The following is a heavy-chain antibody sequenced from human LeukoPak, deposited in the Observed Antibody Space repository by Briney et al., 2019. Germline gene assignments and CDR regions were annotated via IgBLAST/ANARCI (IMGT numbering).Heavy chain of an antibody. J-gene: IGHJ4*02. CDR1: GGSFTDYF. CDR2: IYYSGRT. V-gene: IGHV4-39*07. CDR3: TRDRAHGTQDY. Sequence: PSETLSLTCTVSGGSFTDYFWGWIRQPPRKGLEWIGSIYYSGRTFYNPSLKNRVSISLDTSKGQFSLNLDSVTAADTAVYFCTRDRAHGTQDYWGQGTLVTVS. D-gene: IGHD1-26*01.